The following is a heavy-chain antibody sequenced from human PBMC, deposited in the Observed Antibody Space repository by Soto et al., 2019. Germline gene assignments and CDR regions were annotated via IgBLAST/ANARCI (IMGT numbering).Heavy chain of an antibody. V-gene: IGHV1-69*06. J-gene: IGHJ4*01. CDR1: GGLISKYS. CDR3: ATIRVRGGPLRFED. CDR2: VLPISGST. D-gene: IGHD5-12*01. Sequence: QVQLVQSGAEVRKPGSSVKVSCKTSGGLISKYSFNWVRQAPGQGLEWMGGVLPISGSTDYAQKFQRRLTITADRSTSTVYMELSRLRSDDTANYYCATIRVRGGPLRFEDGGQGMLISVSS.